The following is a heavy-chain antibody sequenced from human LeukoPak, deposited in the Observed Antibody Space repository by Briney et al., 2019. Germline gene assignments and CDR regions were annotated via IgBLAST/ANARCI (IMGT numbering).Heavy chain of an antibody. J-gene: IGHJ3*02. Sequence: SETLSLTCTVSGGSISSSSYYWGWIRQPPGKGLEWIGSIYYSGSTYYNPSLKSRVTISVDTSKNQFSLKLSSVTAADTAVYYCARRGTMVRGVIPSSAFDIWGQGTMVTVSS. CDR3: ARRGTMVRGVIPSSAFDI. V-gene: IGHV4-39*01. CDR2: IYYSGST. CDR1: GGSISSSSYY. D-gene: IGHD3-10*01.